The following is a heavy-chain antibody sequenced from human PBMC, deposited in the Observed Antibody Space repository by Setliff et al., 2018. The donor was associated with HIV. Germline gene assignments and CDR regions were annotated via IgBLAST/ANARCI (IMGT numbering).Heavy chain of an antibody. CDR1: GFTLSGHW. V-gene: IGHV3-74*01. CDR2: INSDATST. Sequence: GSLRLSCTASGFTLSGHWMHWVRQVPGKGLEWVSRINSDATSTSYADFVKGRFTISRDNAKNTMYLQVDSLTAEDTAVYYCVTLTTVVSFWAFDIWGQGSMVT. CDR3: VTLTTVVSFWAFDI. J-gene: IGHJ3*02. D-gene: IGHD1-1*01.